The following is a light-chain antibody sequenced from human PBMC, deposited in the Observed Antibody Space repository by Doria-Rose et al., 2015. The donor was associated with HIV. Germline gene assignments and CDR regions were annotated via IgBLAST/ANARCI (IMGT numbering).Light chain of an antibody. CDR2: WAS. CDR3: QQYYDTPS. Sequence: TQYPESLGMSVGERDNLNCKSNQSHLYTSKSYLAWYQQKPGQPPKLLIYWASTRQSGVPARFSGSGSGTDFTLTISSLEAEDVAVYYCQQYYDTPSFGPGTTVDIK. V-gene: IGKV4-1*01. J-gene: IGKJ3*01. CDR1: QSHLYTSKSY.